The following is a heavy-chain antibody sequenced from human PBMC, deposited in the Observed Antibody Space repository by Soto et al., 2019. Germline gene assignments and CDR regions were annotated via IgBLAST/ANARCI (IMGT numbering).Heavy chain of an antibody. D-gene: IGHD2-8*01. J-gene: IGHJ6*02. CDR3: ARGDSTDCSNGVCSFFYNHDLDV. V-gene: IGHV1-2*04. CDR1: GYSFTVYH. CDR2: INPKSGGT. Sequence: ASVKVSCKASGYSFTVYHRDWVRQAPGQGLEWLGRINPKSGGTSTAQKFQGWVTMTTDTSISTASMELTRLTSDDTAIYYCARGDSTDCSNGVCSFFYNHDLDVWGQGTTVTVSS.